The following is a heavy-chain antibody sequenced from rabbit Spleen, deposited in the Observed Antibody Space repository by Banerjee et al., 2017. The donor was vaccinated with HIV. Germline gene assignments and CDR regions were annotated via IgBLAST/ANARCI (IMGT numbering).Heavy chain of an antibody. J-gene: IGHJ4*01. V-gene: IGHV1S7*01. CDR1: GFTLSTYY. Sequence: QLKESGGGLVQPGGSLKLSCKASGFTLSTYYMNWVRQAPGKGLEWIGYIDPVFGITYYASWVNGRFSISRENAQNTVFLQMTSLTAADTATYFCARSGHVHGDYTWDLWGPGTLVTVS. CDR3: ARSGHVHGDYTWDL. CDR2: IDPVFGIT. D-gene: IGHD2-1*01.